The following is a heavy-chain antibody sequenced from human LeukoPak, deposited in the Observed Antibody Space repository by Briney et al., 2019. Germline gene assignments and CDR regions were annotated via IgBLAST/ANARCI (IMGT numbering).Heavy chain of an antibody. CDR1: GFTFSSYW. Sequence: GGSLRLSCAASGFTFSSYWMRWVRQAPGKGLEWVANIKQDGSEKYYVDSVKGRFTISRDNAKNSLYMQMNSLRAEDTAVYYCARDSGQLLLFPDYWGQGTLVTVSS. CDR3: ARDSGQLLLFPDY. D-gene: IGHD2-2*01. V-gene: IGHV3-7*01. CDR2: IKQDGSEK. J-gene: IGHJ4*02.